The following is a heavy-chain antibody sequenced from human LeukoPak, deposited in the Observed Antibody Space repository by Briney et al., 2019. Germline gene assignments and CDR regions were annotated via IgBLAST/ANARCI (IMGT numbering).Heavy chain of an antibody. D-gene: IGHD6-6*01. CDR2: ISSSSSYI. CDR3: ARGWGSSSSAN. J-gene: IGHJ4*02. Sequence: GGSLRLSCAASGFTFSSFSMNCVRQAPGKGLEWVSSISSSSSYIYYADSVKGRFTISRDNAKNSLYLQMNSLRAEDTAVYYCARGWGSSSSANWGQGTLVTVSS. V-gene: IGHV3-21*01. CDR1: GFTFSSFS.